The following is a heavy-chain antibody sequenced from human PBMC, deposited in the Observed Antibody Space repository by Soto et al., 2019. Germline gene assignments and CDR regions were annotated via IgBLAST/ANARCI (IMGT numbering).Heavy chain of an antibody. CDR3: ARRQMAARIFDY. J-gene: IGHJ4*02. CDR1: GGSISSSSYY. Sequence: PWETLSLTCTVSGGSISSSSYYWGWIRQPPGKGLEWIGSIYYSGSTYYNPSLKSRVTISVDTSKNQFSLKLSSVTAADTAVYYCARRQMAARIFDYWGQGTLVTVSS. CDR2: IYYSGST. D-gene: IGHD6-6*01. V-gene: IGHV4-39*01.